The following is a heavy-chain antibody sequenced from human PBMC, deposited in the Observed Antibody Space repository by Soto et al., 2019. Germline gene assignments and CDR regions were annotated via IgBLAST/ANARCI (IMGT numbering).Heavy chain of an antibody. CDR1: GFTVTTNY. Sequence: PGGSLRLSCAASGFTVTTNYMSWVRQPPGKGLEWVSFVYSGGSTYYADSVKGRFTVSRDNSKNTLCLQMNSLRAEDTAVYYCARDFSGKNDAFDIWGQGTVVTV. D-gene: IGHD3-10*01. V-gene: IGHV3-66*01. J-gene: IGHJ3*02. CDR3: ARDFSGKNDAFDI. CDR2: VYSGGST.